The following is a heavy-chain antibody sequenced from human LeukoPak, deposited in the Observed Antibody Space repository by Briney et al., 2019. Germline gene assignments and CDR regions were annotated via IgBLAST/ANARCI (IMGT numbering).Heavy chain of an antibody. Sequence: PGGSLRLSCAASGFTFDDYAMHWVRQAPGKGLEWVSGISWNSGSIGYADSVKGRFTISRDNAKSSLYLQMNSLRAEDTALYYCAKDYYYDSSGYFDYWGQGTLVTVSS. V-gene: IGHV3-9*01. CDR2: ISWNSGSI. CDR3: AKDYYYDSSGYFDY. CDR1: GFTFDDYA. D-gene: IGHD3-22*01. J-gene: IGHJ4*02.